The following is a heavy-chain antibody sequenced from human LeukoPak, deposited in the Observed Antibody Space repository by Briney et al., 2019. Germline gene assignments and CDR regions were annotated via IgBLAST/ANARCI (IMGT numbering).Heavy chain of an antibody. CDR1: GGTFSSYA. CDR2: IIPILGIA. D-gene: IGHD3/OR15-3a*01. Sequence: GASVKVSCKASGGTFSSYAISWVRQAPGQGLEWMGRIIPILGIANYAQKFQGRVTITADKSTSTAYMELSSLRTEDTAVYFCAKVEKPHTTVNMILVLNSLDCWGQGTLVTVSS. CDR3: AKVEKPHTTVNMILVLNSLDC. J-gene: IGHJ4*02. V-gene: IGHV1-69*04.